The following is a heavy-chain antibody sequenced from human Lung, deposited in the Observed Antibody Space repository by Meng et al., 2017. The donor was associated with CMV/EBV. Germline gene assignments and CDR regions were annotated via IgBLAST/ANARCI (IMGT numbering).Heavy chain of an antibody. D-gene: IGHD2-15*01. J-gene: IGHJ4*02. CDR1: GFTFSNYT. CDR2: IYSGGSRT. CDR3: VKGYIRSPGYFDY. Sequence: GESLKISCAASGFTFSNYTMSWVRQAPGKGLEWVSVIYSGGSRTYYADSVRGRFTISRDNSKNTVYVQMNSLRAEDTAVYYCVKGYIRSPGYFDYWGQGTLVTVSS. V-gene: IGHV3-23*03.